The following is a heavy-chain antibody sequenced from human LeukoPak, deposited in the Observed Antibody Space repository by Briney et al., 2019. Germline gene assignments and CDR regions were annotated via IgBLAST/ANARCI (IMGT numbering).Heavy chain of an antibody. CDR2: IRYDGSNK. CDR1: GFTFSSYG. J-gene: IGHJ4*02. V-gene: IGHV3-30*02. D-gene: IGHD6-13*01. Sequence: GGSLRLSCTASGFTFSSYGMHWVRQAPGKGLEWVAFIRYDGSNKYYADSVKGRFTISRDNSKNTLYLQMNSLRAEDTAVYYCAKVEWSSSWSFDYWGQRTLVTVSS. CDR3: AKVEWSSSWSFDY.